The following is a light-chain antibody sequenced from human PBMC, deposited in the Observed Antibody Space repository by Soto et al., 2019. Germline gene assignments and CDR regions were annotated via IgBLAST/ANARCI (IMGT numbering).Light chain of an antibody. J-gene: IGKJ4*01. V-gene: IGKV1-39*01. CDR3: QQSYSSPPLT. CDR2: AAS. Sequence: DIQVTQSPSSLSASVGDSVTITCRASQSSSTHLNWYQQKPGKAPTLPSYAASSLQSGVPARFRCSGSGSGFTLTISSLQPEDLATYYCQQSYSSPPLTFGGGTKMEIK. CDR1: QSSSTH.